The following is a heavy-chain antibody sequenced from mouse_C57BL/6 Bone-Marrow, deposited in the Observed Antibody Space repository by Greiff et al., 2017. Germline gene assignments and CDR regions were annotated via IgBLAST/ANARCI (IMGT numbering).Heavy chain of an antibody. J-gene: IGHJ4*01. V-gene: IGHV1-61*01. CDR3: AGGGRYAMHY. CDR1: GYTFTSYW. CDR2: IYPSDSET. Sequence: QVHVKQPGAELVRPGSSVKLSCKASGYTFTSYWMDWVKQRPGQGLEWIGNIYPSDSETHYNQKFKDKATLTVDKSSSTAYMQLSSLTSEDSAVYHCAGGGRYAMHYWGQGTSGNGSS.